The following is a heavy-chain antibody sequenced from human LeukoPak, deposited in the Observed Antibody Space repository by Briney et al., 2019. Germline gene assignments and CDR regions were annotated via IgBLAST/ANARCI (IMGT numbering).Heavy chain of an antibody. J-gene: IGHJ6*02. CDR3: ARGAVVVAATPYYYYGLDV. V-gene: IGHV4-34*01. Sequence: PSETLSLTCAVYGGSFSGYYWSWIRQPPGKGLGWIGEINHSGSTNYNPSLKSRVTISVDTSKDQFSLKLSSVTAADTAVYYCARGAVVVAATPYYYYGLDVWGQGTTVTVSS. CDR1: GGSFSGYY. CDR2: INHSGST. D-gene: IGHD2-15*01.